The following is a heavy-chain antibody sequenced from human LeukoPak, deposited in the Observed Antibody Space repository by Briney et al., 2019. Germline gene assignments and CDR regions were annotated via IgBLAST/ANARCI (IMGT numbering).Heavy chain of an antibody. D-gene: IGHD3-22*01. CDR3: ATDSYYYDSSGYLPDYYYYYGMDV. CDR1: GFTFSSYW. V-gene: IGHV3-7*01. J-gene: IGHJ6*02. Sequence: GGSLRLSCAASGFTFSSYWMSWVRQAPGKGLEWVANIKQDGSEKYYADSVKGRFTISRDNSKNTLYLQMNSLRAEDTAVYYCATDSYYYDSSGYLPDYYYYYGMDVWGQGTTVTVSS. CDR2: IKQDGSEK.